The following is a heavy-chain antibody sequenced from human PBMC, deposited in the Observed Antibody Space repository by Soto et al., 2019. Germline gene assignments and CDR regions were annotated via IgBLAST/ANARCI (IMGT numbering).Heavy chain of an antibody. J-gene: IGHJ4*02. CDR2: TNAKRGDA. V-gene: IGHV1-8*01. CDR3: ARINSDCVSTSCHRNY. CDR1: GYTFTNFD. D-gene: IGHD2-2*01. Sequence: QVQLVQSGAEVKKPGASVKVSCKASGYTFTNFDINWVRQAPGQGLEWMGWTNAKRGDAGYAQKFQGRVTMTRDTSKSRAYMEVSSLRSADTTMYYCARINSDCVSTSCHRNYWSQGTLVTVSS.